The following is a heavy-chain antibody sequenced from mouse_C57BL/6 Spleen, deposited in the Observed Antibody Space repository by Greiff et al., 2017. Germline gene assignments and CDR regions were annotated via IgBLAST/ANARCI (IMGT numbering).Heavy chain of an antibody. Sequence: EVQLVESGGGLVKPGGSLKLSCAASGFTFSDYGMHWVRQAPEKGLEWVAYISSGSSTIYYADTVKGRFTISRDNAKNTLFLQMTSLRSEDTAMYYCARDLPYYYGSSYFDYWGQGTTLTVSS. CDR1: GFTFSDYG. J-gene: IGHJ2*01. V-gene: IGHV5-17*01. CDR3: ARDLPYYYGSSYFDY. CDR2: ISSGSSTI. D-gene: IGHD1-1*01.